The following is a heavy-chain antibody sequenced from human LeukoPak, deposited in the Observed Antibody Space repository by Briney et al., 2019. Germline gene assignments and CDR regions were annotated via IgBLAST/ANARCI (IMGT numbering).Heavy chain of an antibody. D-gene: IGHD3-10*01. CDR3: ARSDGYGLVGI. J-gene: IGHJ3*02. CDR2: IYYSGST. Sequence: SETLSLTCTVSGGSISSYYWSWIRQPPGKGLEWIGYIYYSGSTNYNPSLKSRVTISVDTAKNHFSLNLSSATAADTAVYYCARSDGYGLVGIWGQGTTVTVSS. CDR1: GGSISSYY. V-gene: IGHV4-59*12.